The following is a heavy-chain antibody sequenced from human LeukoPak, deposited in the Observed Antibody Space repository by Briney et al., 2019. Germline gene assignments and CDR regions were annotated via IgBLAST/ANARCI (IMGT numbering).Heavy chain of an antibody. V-gene: IGHV4-59*01. Sequence: ETLSLTCSVSGGSITSYYWSWIRQPPGKGLEWIGYIYYSGSTNHNPSLKSRVTMSVDTSTNQVSLKLSSVTAADTAIYYCARGDTVTTFDSWGQGTLVTVSS. J-gene: IGHJ4*02. CDR2: IYYSGST. D-gene: IGHD4-17*01. CDR3: ARGDTVTTFDS. CDR1: GGSITSYY.